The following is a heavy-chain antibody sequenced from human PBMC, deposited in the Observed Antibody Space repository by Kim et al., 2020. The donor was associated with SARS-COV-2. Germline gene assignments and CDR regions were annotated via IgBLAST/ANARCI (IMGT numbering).Heavy chain of an antibody. J-gene: IGHJ4*02. D-gene: IGHD6-13*01. CDR3: ARDVWWAAAAGRIEYFDY. V-gene: IGHV3-53*01. CDR1: GFTVSSNY. Sequence: GGSLRLSCAASGFTVSSNYMSWVRQAPGKGLEWVSVIYSGGSTYYADSVKGRFTISRDNSKNTLYLQMNSLRAEDTAVYYCARDVWWAAAAGRIEYFDYWGQGTLVTVSS. CDR2: IYSGGST.